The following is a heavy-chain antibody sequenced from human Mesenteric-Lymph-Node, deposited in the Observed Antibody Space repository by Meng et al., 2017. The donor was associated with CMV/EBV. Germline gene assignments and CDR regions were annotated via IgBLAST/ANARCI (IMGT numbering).Heavy chain of an antibody. D-gene: IGHD3-3*01. Sequence: SETLSLTCTVSGGSVSTGAYYWGWIRQPPGKGLEWIGYSYYSGSTKYNPSLKSRVTISVDLTQDQFSLKLHSVAAADTAVYYCARAAYYDFWSTYLTYFDYWGQGTLVTVS. CDR1: GGSVSTGAYY. V-gene: IGHV4-61*08. CDR2: SYYSGST. CDR3: ARAAYYDFWSTYLTYFDY. J-gene: IGHJ4*02.